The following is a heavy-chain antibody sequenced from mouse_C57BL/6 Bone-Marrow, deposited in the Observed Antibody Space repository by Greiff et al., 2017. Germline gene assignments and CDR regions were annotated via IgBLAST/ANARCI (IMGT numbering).Heavy chain of an antibody. V-gene: IGHV1-81*01. CDR1: GYTFTSYG. J-gene: IGHJ3*01. CDR3: ARIFRFAY. CDR2: IYPRSGNT. Sequence: VQLVESGAELARPGASVKLSCKASGYTFTSYGISWVKQRTGQGLEWIGEIYPRSGNTYYNEKFKGKATLTAYKSSSTAYMELRSLTSDDSAVYFCARIFRFAYWGQGTLVTVSA.